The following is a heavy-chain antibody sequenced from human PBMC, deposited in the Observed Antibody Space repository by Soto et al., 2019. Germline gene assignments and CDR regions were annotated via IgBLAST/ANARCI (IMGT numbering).Heavy chain of an antibody. J-gene: IGHJ6*02. V-gene: IGHV1-58*02. D-gene: IGHD3-10*01. CDR2: IVVGSGNT. CDR1: GFTFTSSA. Sequence: SVKVSCKASGFTFTSSAMQWVRQARGQRLEWIGWIVVGSGNTNYAQKFQERVTITRDMSTSTAYMELSSLRSEDTAVYYCAAAPRYYYGSGKGVGGYYYYYGMDVWGQGTTVTVSS. CDR3: AAAPRYYYGSGKGVGGYYYYYGMDV.